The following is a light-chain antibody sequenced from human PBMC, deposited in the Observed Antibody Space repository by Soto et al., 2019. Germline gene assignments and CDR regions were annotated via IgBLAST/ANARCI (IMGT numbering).Light chain of an antibody. CDR1: SSDIGSYKF. V-gene: IGLV2-23*03. J-gene: IGLJ1*01. Sequence: QSVLTQPASVSESPGQSITISCTGTSSDIGSYKFVSWYQHHPGKAPKLMIYEGSKRPSGVSDRFSGSKSGNTASLTISGLQADDEDDYYCCSHAGSGNVFGTGTKVTVL. CDR2: EGS. CDR3: CSHAGSGNV.